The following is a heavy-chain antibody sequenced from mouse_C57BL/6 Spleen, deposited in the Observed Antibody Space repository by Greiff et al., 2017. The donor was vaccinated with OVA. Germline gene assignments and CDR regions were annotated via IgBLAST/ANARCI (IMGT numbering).Heavy chain of an antibody. Sequence: EVLLVESGGGLVKPGGSLKLSCAASGFTFSDYGMHWVRQAPEQGLEWVAYISSGSSTIYYADTVKGRFTISRDNAKNTLFLQMTSLRSEDPAMYYCARDSTGPSWFAYWGQGTLVTVSA. J-gene: IGHJ3*01. V-gene: IGHV5-17*01. CDR3: ARDSTGPSWFAY. CDR1: GFTFSDYG. CDR2: ISSGSSTI. D-gene: IGHD3-2*02.